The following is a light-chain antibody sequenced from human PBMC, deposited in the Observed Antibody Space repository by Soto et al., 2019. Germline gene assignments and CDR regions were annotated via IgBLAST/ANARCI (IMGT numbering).Light chain of an antibody. Sequence: DIQVTQSPSTLSASVGDRVTITCRASQIIVDGLAWFQQKPGQAPKLLIYHASTLENGVPSRFGGSGSGTEFSLTISSLQPDDFATYYFQQYDSHSGTFGQGTKVEIK. CDR1: QIIVDG. V-gene: IGKV1-5*01. CDR3: QQYDSHSGT. CDR2: HAS. J-gene: IGKJ1*01.